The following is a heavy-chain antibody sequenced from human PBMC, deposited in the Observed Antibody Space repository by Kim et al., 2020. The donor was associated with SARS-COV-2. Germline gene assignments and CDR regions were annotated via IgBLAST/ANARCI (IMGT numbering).Heavy chain of an antibody. CDR1: GVSISGDY. J-gene: IGHJ4*02. CDR3: ARRLSGSWAFYNVAY. V-gene: IGHV4-59*08. D-gene: IGHD3-10*01. Sequence: SETLSLTCTVSGVSISGDYWSWIRQTPEKGLQWIASISYAGTMSYNPSLKSRVTISVDTSKNQVSLKLSSVTAADTAMYYCARRLSGSWAFYNVAYWGQGSLVTVSS. CDR2: ISYAGTM.